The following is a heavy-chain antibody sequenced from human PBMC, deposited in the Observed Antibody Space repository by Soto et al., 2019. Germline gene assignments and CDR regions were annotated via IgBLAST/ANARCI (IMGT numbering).Heavy chain of an antibody. Sequence: GESLKISCAASGFTFSGSAMHWVRQASGKGLEWVGRIRSKANSYATAYAASVKGRFTISRDDSKNTAYLQMNSLKTEDTAVYYCTRVTYSSHQHEYWGKGTLVTVAA. CDR2: IRSKANSYAT. V-gene: IGHV3-73*01. CDR3: TRVTYSSHQHEY. D-gene: IGHD6-19*01. J-gene: IGHJ4*02. CDR1: GFTFSGSA.